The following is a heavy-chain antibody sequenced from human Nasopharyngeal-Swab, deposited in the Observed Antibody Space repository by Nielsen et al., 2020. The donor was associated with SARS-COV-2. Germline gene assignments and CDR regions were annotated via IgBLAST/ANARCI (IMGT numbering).Heavy chain of an antibody. Sequence: ASVKVSCRASGYNFVTYDINWVRQAPGQGLEWLGWMNPNSGNTGYAPKFQDRIILTRNTSTTTAYMELSGLRSEDTAVYYCTRRPIKWRYYYMDVWSRGTSVTVSS. CDR3: TRRPIKWRYYYMDV. CDR2: MNPNSGNT. CDR1: GYNFVTYD. J-gene: IGHJ6*03. D-gene: IGHD5-12*01. V-gene: IGHV1-8*01.